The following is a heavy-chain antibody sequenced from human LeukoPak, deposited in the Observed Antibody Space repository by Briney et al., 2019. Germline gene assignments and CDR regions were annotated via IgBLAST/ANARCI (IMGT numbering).Heavy chain of an antibody. CDR1: GFTFSSYA. D-gene: IGHD4-17*01. CDR3: ARAPGGFHGDYSPIAY. V-gene: IGHV3-30-3*01. CDR2: TSDDGSAK. Sequence: PGRSLRLPCAASGFTFSSYAMHWVRQAPGKGLQWLALTSDDGSAKYYADSVKGRFTISRDNSQNTLYLQMNSLRADETAIYYCARAPGGFHGDYSPIAYWGQGTLVTVSS. J-gene: IGHJ4*02.